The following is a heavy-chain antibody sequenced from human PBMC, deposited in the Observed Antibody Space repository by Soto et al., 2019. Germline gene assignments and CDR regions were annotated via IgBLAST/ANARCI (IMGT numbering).Heavy chain of an antibody. D-gene: IGHD6-6*01. CDR3: ARCRIARAARAYYYYYYGMDV. Sequence: QVQLVQSGAEVKKPGSSVKVSCKASGGTFSSYAISWVRQAPGQGLEWMGGIIPIFGTANYAQKFQGRVTITADESTSTAYMELSSLRSEDTAVYYCARCRIARAARAYYYYYYGMDVWGQGTTVTVSS. J-gene: IGHJ6*02. CDR1: GGTFSSYA. CDR2: IIPIFGTA. V-gene: IGHV1-69*01.